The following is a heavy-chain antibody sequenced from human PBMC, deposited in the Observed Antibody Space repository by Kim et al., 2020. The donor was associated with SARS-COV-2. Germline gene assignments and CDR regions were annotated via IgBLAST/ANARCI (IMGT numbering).Heavy chain of an antibody. J-gene: IGHJ4*02. CDR2: GGST. CDR3: ARDRGNSYYVDY. V-gene: IGHV3-23*01. Sequence: GGSTYYADSVKGRFTISRDNSKKTLYLQMNSLIAEDTAVYYCARDRGNSYYVDYWGQGTLVTVSS. D-gene: IGHD3-16*01.